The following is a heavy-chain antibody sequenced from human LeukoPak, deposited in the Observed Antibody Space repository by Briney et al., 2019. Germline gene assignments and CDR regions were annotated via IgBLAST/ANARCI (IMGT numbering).Heavy chain of an antibody. V-gene: IGHV1-46*01. CDR1: GYTFTSYY. Sequence: ASVKVSCKPSGYTFTSYYMHWVRQAPGQGLEWMGIINPSGGSTSYAQKFQGRVTMTRDTSTSTVYMELSSLRSEDTAVYYCAREIGYCSSTSCYKRAFDIWGQGTRVTVSS. CDR2: INPSGGST. D-gene: IGHD2-2*02. J-gene: IGHJ3*02. CDR3: AREIGYCSSTSCYKRAFDI.